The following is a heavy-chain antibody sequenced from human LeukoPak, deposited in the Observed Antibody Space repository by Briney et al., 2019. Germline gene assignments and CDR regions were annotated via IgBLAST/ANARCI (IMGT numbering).Heavy chain of an antibody. CDR1: GGSISSYY. J-gene: IGHJ4*02. CDR3: ARSSLYRSSWYFDY. V-gene: IGHV4-59*08. Sequence: PSETLSLTCTVSGGSISSYYWSWIRQPPGKGLEWIGYIYYSGSTNYNPSLKSRVAISIDTSKNQFSLKLSSVTAADTAVYYCARSSLYRSSWYFDYWGQGTLVTVSS. CDR2: IYYSGST. D-gene: IGHD6-13*01.